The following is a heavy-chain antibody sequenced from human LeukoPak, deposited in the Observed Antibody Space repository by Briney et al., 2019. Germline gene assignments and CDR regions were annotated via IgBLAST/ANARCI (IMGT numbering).Heavy chain of an antibody. Sequence: GGSLRLSCAASGFTFSSYSMNWVRQAPGKGLEWVSSISSSSSYIYYADSVKGRFTISRDNAKNSLYLQMNSLRAEDTAVYYCARGPLELMIVVVITTGDAFDIWGQGTMVTVSS. CDR3: ARGPLELMIVVVITTGDAFDI. CDR2: ISSSSSYI. V-gene: IGHV3-21*01. D-gene: IGHD3-22*01. CDR1: GFTFSSYS. J-gene: IGHJ3*02.